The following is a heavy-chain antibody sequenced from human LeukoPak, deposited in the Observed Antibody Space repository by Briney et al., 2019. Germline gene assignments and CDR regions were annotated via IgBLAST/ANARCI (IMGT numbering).Heavy chain of an antibody. CDR2: ISSTSSVI. D-gene: IGHD2-2*01. V-gene: IGHV3-48*04. CDR1: GSTFSSHT. J-gene: IGHJ4*02. Sequence: PGGSLRLSCAASGSTFSSHTMNWVRQAPGKGLEWVSYISSTSSVIYYADSVKGRFTISRDNAKSSLYLQMNSLRAEDTAVYCCARNLPAADYWGQGTLVTVSS. CDR3: ARNLPAADY.